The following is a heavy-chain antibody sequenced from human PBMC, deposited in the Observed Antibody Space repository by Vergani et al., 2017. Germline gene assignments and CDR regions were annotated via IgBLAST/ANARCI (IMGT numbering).Heavy chain of an antibody. CDR2: ISSSSSYI. Sequence: EVQLVESGGGLVKPGGSLRLSCAASGFTFSSYSMNWVRQAPGKGLEWVSSISSSSSYIYYADSVEGRFTISRDNAKNSLYLQMNSLRAEDTAVYYCARERGDPGGPDYWGQGTLVTVSS. J-gene: IGHJ4*02. D-gene: IGHD3-16*01. CDR3: ARERGDPGGPDY. CDR1: GFTFSSYS. V-gene: IGHV3-21*01.